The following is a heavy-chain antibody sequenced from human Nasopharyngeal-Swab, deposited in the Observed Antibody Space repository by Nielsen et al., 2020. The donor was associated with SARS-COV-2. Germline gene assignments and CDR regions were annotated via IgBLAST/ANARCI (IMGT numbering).Heavy chain of an antibody. Sequence: SLKISCVASGFIFDDYSMHWVRQGPGRALEWVSGIAWNSVVIGYAESVKGQFTISRDNAKNSLYLEMNSLRPEDTALYYCTKGVDITSRTARAFDIWGQGTMVTVSS. CDR3: TKGVDITSRTARAFDI. CDR2: IAWNSVVI. J-gene: IGHJ3*02. D-gene: IGHD5-12*01. V-gene: IGHV3-9*01. CDR1: GFIFDDYS.